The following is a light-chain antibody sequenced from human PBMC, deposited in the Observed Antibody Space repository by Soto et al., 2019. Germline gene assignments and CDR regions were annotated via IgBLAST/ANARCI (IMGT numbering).Light chain of an antibody. CDR3: QRYYSTPWT. V-gene: IGKV3-11*01. CDR2: DAS. Sequence: EIVLTQSRATLSLSPGERATLSCRASQSVSSYLAWYQQKPGQAPRLLIYDASNRATGIPARFSGSGSGTDFTLTVCCLQAEDVAVYYGQRYYSTPWTFGQGTMVDIK. J-gene: IGKJ1*01. CDR1: QSVSSY.